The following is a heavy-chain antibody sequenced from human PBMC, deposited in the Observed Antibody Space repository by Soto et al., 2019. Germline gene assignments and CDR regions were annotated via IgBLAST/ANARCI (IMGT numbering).Heavy chain of an antibody. D-gene: IGHD6-25*01. Sequence: QVQLQQWGAGLLKPSETLSLTCAVYGGSFSGYYWSWIRQPPGKGLECIGEINHSGSTNYNPSLRSRVTITVDTSKNQFSLKLSSVTAEDTAVYYCARRSAAGPWGQGTLVTVSS. V-gene: IGHV4-34*01. J-gene: IGHJ4*02. CDR3: ARRSAAGP. CDR2: INHSGST. CDR1: GGSFSGYY.